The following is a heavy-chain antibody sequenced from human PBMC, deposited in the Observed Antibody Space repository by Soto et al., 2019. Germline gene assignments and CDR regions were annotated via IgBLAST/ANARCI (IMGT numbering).Heavy chain of an antibody. Sequence: GGSLRLSCVASGFNLSHPWMTWVRQAAGKGLEWVGRIKSKTDGGTADYAAPVKGRATISRDDSKNTVYLQMNSLKTEDTAVYYCTTGIYYDILTGYHNVAYWGQGALVTSPQ. V-gene: IGHV3-15*01. J-gene: IGHJ4*02. CDR1: GFNLSHPW. D-gene: IGHD3-9*01. CDR2: IKSKTDGGTA. CDR3: TTGIYYDILTGYHNVAY.